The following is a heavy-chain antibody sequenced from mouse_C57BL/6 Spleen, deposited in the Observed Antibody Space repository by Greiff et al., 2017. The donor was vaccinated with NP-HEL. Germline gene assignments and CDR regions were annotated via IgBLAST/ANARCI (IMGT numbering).Heavy chain of an antibody. J-gene: IGHJ2*01. CDR1: GYTFTDYY. D-gene: IGHD3-2*02. CDR2: INPNNGGT. CDR3: ARSGNGFDY. V-gene: IGHV1-26*01. Sequence: EVQLQQSGPELVKPGASVKISCKASGYTFTDYYMNWVKQSHGKSLEWIGDINPNNGGTSYNQKFKGKATLTVDKSSSTAYMELRSLTSEDSAVYYCARSGNGFDYWGQGTTLTVSP.